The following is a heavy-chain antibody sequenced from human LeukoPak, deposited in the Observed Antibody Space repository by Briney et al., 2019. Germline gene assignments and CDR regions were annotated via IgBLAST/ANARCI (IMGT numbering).Heavy chain of an antibody. V-gene: IGHV1-8*01. J-gene: IGHJ4*02. CDR1: GYTFTSYD. Sequence: ASVKVSCKASGYTFTSYDINWVRQATGQGLEWMGWMNPNSGNTGYAQKFQGRVTMTRNTSISTAYMELSSLRSEDTAVYYCARGWLLWFGELTSLDYWGQGTLVTVSS. D-gene: IGHD3-10*01. CDR2: MNPNSGNT. CDR3: ARGWLLWFGELTSLDY.